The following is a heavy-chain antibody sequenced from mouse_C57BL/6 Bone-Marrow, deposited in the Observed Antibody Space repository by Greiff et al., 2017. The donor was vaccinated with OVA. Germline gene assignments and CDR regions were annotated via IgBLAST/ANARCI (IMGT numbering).Heavy chain of an antibody. CDR1: GFTFSDAW. V-gene: IGHV6-6*01. J-gene: IGHJ1*03. CDR3: ARQCQLRPWYFDV. Sequence: EVMLVESGGGLVQPGGSMKLSCAASGFTFSDAWMDWVRQSPEKGLEWVAEIRNKANNHATYYAESVKGRFTISRDDSKSSVYLQMNSLRAEDTGIYYCARQCQLRPWYFDVWGTGTTVTVSS. D-gene: IGHD4-1*02. CDR2: IRNKANNHAT.